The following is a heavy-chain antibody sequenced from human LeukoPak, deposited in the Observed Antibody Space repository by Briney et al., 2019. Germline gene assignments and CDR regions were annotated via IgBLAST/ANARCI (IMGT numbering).Heavy chain of an antibody. D-gene: IGHD5-12*01. Sequence: SETLSLTCAVYGGSLSGYYWSWIRQPPGKGLEWIGEINHSGSTNYNPSLKSRVTISVDTSKNQFSLKLSSVTAADTAVYYCARAGSGYDPSIFDYWGQGTLVTVSS. CDR1: GGSLSGYY. J-gene: IGHJ4*02. V-gene: IGHV4-34*01. CDR3: ARAGSGYDPSIFDY. CDR2: INHSGST.